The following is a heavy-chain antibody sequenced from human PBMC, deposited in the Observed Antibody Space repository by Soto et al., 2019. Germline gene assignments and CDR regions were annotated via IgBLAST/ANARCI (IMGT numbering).Heavy chain of an antibody. CDR2: IYYGGSA. J-gene: IGHJ5*02. CDR1: GSSISNNGDF. CDR3: ARATTTNWFDP. D-gene: IGHD1-1*01. V-gene: IGHV4-39*01. Sequence: SETLSLSCTLPGSSISNNGDFLACICQPPGKGLEWIGTIYYGGSAYYNPSLKSRFTMSVATSKNQFSLKVISVIAADTALYYCARATTTNWFDPWGQGTLVT.